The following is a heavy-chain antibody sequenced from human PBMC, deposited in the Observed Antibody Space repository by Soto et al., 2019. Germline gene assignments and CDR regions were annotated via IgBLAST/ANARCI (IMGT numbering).Heavy chain of an antibody. CDR2: TYPSDSDT. CDR3: ARGGVSTRTFDY. D-gene: IGHD3-3*01. Sequence: TGESLKISCKGSGYNFAGYWIAWVRQMPGKGLELMGITYPSDSDTRYRPSFQGQVTISADKSISSAYLQWSSLRASDTAMYYCARGGVSTRTFDYWGQGTPVTVSS. V-gene: IGHV5-51*01. J-gene: IGHJ4*02. CDR1: GYNFAGYW.